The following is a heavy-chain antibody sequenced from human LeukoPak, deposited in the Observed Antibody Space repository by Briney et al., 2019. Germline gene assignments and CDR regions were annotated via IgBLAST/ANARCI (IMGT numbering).Heavy chain of an antibody. CDR2: ISSSSSYI. Sequence: GGSLRLSCAASGFTFSSYSMNWVRQAPGKGLEWVSSISSSSSYIYYADSVKGRFTISRDNAKNSLYLQMNSLRAEDTAVYYCARGGMATIFGVADYWGQGTLVTVSS. CDR3: ARGGMATIFGVADY. D-gene: IGHD3-3*01. CDR1: GFTFSSYS. V-gene: IGHV3-21*01. J-gene: IGHJ4*02.